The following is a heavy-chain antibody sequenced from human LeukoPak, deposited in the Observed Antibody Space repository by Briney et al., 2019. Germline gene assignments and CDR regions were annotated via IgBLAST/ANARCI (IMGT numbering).Heavy chain of an antibody. CDR2: INPYNGNT. CDR1: GYTFSNYA. CDR3: ARGLTHRMYYSEGGDAFDI. Sequence: ASVKVSCKASGYTFSNYAISWVRQAPGQGLEWMGWINPYNGNTKYAQKFQGRVTMTTDTSTNTAYMELRSLRSDDTAVYYCARGLTHRMYYSEGGDAFDIWGQGTMVTVSS. J-gene: IGHJ3*02. V-gene: IGHV1-18*01. D-gene: IGHD3-22*01.